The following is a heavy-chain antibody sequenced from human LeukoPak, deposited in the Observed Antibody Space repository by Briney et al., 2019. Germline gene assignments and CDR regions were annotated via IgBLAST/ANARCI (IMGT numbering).Heavy chain of an antibody. J-gene: IGHJ6*02. CDR3: VKENPSPYSYGSSEDYYYYGMDV. CDR2: ISGSGGST. D-gene: IGHD5-18*01. Sequence: PGGSLRLSCAASGFTFSSYAMSWVRQAPGKGLEWVSAISGSGGSTYYADSVKGRFTISRDNSKNTLYLQMNSLRAEDTAVYYCVKENPSPYSYGSSEDYYYYGMDVWGQGTTVTVSS. V-gene: IGHV3-23*01. CDR1: GFTFSSYA.